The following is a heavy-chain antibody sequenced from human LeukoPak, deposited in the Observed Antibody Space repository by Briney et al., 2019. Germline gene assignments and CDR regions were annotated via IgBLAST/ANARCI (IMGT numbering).Heavy chain of an antibody. J-gene: IGHJ4*02. Sequence: ASVKVSCKASGYTFTSYAMNWVRQAPGQGLEWMGWINTNTGNPTYAQGFTGRFVFSLDTSVSTAYLQISSLKAEDTAVYYCARGHIVVVAAPDDYWGQGTLVTVSS. V-gene: IGHV7-4-1*02. CDR1: GYTFTSYA. CDR3: ARGHIVVVAAPDDY. CDR2: INTNTGNP. D-gene: IGHD2-21*02.